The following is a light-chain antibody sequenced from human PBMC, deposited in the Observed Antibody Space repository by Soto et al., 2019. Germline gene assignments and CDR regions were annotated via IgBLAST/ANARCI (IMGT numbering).Light chain of an antibody. V-gene: IGLV1-47*01. Sequence: QSVLTQPPSLSGTPGQTVTISCIGSRSNIGSAIVHWYQQFPGTPPTHLIYMNSQRPPGVPDRFSCSKSGTSASLVITGLRPEDEADYYCVGWDDNLSSRVFGGGTKLTVL. J-gene: IGLJ3*02. CDR1: RSNIGSAI. CDR3: VGWDDNLSSRV. CDR2: MNS.